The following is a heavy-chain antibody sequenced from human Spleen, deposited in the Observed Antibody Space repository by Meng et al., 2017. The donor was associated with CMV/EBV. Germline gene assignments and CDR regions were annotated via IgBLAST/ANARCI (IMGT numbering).Heavy chain of an antibody. J-gene: IGHJ4*02. CDR3: ARSHISARWLQFDY. V-gene: IGHV3-30*03. D-gene: IGHD5-24*01. CDR1: GFKFSDYG. Sequence: GGSLRLSCAASGFKFSDYGMNWVRQAPGKGLEWVGFISHDGMIIYYADSLKGRFTISRDNSKNTLYLQMSSLRAEDTAVYYCARSHISARWLQFDYWGQGTLVTVSS. CDR2: ISHDGMII.